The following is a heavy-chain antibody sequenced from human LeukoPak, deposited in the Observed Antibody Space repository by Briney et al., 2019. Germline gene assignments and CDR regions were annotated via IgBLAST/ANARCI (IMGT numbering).Heavy chain of an antibody. Sequence: GGSLRLSCAASGFTFSSYAMHWVRQAPGKGLEYVSAISSNGGSTYYANSVKGRFTISRDNSKNTLYLQMGSLRAEDMAVYYCARGGSSGWPLRYYYYYMDVWGKGTTVTVSS. CDR3: ARGGSSGWPLRYYYYYMDV. V-gene: IGHV3-64*01. D-gene: IGHD6-19*01. J-gene: IGHJ6*03. CDR2: ISSNGGST. CDR1: GFTFSSYA.